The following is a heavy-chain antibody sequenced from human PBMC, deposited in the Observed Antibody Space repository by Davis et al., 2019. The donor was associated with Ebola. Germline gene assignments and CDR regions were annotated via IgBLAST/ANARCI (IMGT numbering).Heavy chain of an antibody. CDR1: GYSFSSYW. CDR2: IYPGDSDT. J-gene: IGHJ4*02. CDR3: ASDYSGYDSGAFDY. Sequence: KVSCKGSGYSFSSYWIGWVRQMPGKGLEWMGIIYPGDSDTKYSPSFQGQVTISADKSISAAYLQWSSLKASDTAMYYCASDYSGYDSGAFDYWGQGTLVTVSS. V-gene: IGHV5-51*01. D-gene: IGHD5-12*01.